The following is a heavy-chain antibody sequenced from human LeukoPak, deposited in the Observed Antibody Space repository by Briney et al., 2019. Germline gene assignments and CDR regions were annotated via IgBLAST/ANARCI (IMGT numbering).Heavy chain of an antibody. J-gene: IGHJ5*02. D-gene: IGHD1-26*01. CDR3: ARGGNYWPQWWFDP. V-gene: IGHV4-59*01. CDR2: IYYTGST. CDR1: GGSISTYY. Sequence: SETLSLTCTVSGGSISTYYWSWIRQPPGKGLEWIGYIYYTGSTSCNPSLKSRVTMSLDASKNQFSLELNSVTPADTAVYYCARGGNYWPQWWFDPWGRGTLVSVSS.